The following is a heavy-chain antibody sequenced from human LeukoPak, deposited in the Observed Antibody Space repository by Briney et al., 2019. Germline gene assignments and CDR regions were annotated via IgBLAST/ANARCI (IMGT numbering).Heavy chain of an antibody. V-gene: IGHV1-2*02. CDR1: GYTFTGYY. J-gene: IGHJ6*02. CDR2: INPNSGGT. Sequence: ASVKVSCKASGYTFTGYYMHWVRQAPGQGLEWMGWINPNSGGTNYAQKFQGRVTMTRDTSISTAYMELSRLRSDDTAVYYCARDPGSYFCYYYGMDVWGQGTTVTVSS. D-gene: IGHD1-26*01. CDR3: ARDPGSYFCYYYGMDV.